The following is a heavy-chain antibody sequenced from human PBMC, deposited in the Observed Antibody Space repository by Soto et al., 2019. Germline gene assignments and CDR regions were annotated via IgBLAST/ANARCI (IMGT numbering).Heavy chain of an antibody. CDR2: IKQDGSEK. Sequence: GGSLRLSCAASGFTFSSYWMSWVRQAPGKGLEWVANIKQDGSEKYYVDSVKGRFTISRDNAKNSLYLQMNSLRAEDTAVYYCARDWSDYYDSSGYYHDYWGQGTLVTVSS. V-gene: IGHV3-7*03. D-gene: IGHD3-22*01. J-gene: IGHJ4*02. CDR3: ARDWSDYYDSSGYYHDY. CDR1: GFTFSSYW.